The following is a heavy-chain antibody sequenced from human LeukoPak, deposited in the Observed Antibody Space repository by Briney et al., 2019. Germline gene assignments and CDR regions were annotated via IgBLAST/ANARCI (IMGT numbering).Heavy chain of an antibody. J-gene: IGHJ4*02. CDR3: ARDSATIAALDY. V-gene: IGHV4-59*12. Sequence: GYIYYSGSTNYNPSLKSRVTISVDTSKNQFSLKLSSVTAADTAVYYCARDSATIAALDYWGQGTLVTVSS. D-gene: IGHD6-13*01. CDR2: IYYSGST.